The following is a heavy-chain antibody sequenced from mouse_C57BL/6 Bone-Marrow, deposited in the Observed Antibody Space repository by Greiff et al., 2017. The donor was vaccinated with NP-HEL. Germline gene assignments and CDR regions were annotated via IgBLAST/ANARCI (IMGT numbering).Heavy chain of an antibody. CDR1: GYTFTSYW. D-gene: IGHD2-5*01. Sequence: QVQLQQPGAELVKPGASVKLSCKASGYTFTSYWMHWVKQRPGQGLEWIGMIHPNSGSTNYNEKFKSKATLAVDKSSSTAYMQLSSLTSEDSAVYYCATYYSNYYYVDYWGQGTTLTVSS. CDR2: IHPNSGST. CDR3: ATYYSNYYYVDY. V-gene: IGHV1-64*01. J-gene: IGHJ2*01.